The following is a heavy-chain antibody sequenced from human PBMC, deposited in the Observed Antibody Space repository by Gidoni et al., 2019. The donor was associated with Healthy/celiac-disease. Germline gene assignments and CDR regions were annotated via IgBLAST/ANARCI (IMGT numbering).Heavy chain of an antibody. V-gene: IGHV3-9*01. Sequence: EVQLVESGGGLVQPGRSLRLSCAASGFTFDDYAMHWVRQAPGKGLEWVSGISWNSGSIGYADSVKGRVTISRDNAKNSLYLQMNSLRAEDTALYYCAKAGDYDILTGWGEGFDYWGQGTLVTVSS. CDR2: ISWNSGSI. CDR1: GFTFDDYA. J-gene: IGHJ4*02. CDR3: AKAGDYDILTGWGEGFDY. D-gene: IGHD3-9*01.